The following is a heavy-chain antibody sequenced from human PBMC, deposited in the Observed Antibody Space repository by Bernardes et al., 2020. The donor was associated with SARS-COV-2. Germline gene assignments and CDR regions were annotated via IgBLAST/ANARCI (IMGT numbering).Heavy chain of an antibody. CDR1: GFTFISYT. D-gene: IGHD3-22*01. V-gene: IGHV3-21*01. CDR3: ARAYRGSYYDY. CDR2: ISSGGNYL. J-gene: IGHJ4*02. Sequence: GGSLRLSCAASGFTFISYTMIWVRQAPGKGLEWVSAISSGGNYLYYADSGNGCFTITRDNAKTSLYLQMDSLSAEDTAHYYCARAYRGSYYDYWAQGTLGTV.